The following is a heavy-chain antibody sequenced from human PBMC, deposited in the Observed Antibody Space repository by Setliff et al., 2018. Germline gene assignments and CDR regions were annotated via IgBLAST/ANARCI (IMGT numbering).Heavy chain of an antibody. CDR2: ISRSSTYI. V-gene: IGHV3-21*01. CDR3: ASAGHSGSWFPFDAFHI. J-gene: IGHJ3*02. CDR1: GFTFSTHS. D-gene: IGHD6-13*01. Sequence: PGGSLRLSCAASGFTFSTHSMNWVRQAPGKGLEWVSSISRSSTYIYYADSMKGRFTISRDNAKNSLYLQMNSLRAEDTAVYYCASAGHSGSWFPFDAFHIWGQGTTVTVSS.